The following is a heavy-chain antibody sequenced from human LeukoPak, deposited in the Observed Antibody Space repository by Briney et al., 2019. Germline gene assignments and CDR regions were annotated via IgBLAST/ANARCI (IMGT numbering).Heavy chain of an antibody. D-gene: IGHD3-22*01. CDR1: GYSISSGYF. J-gene: IGHJ4*02. Sequence: PSETLSLTCAVSGYSISSGYFWAWIRQPPGKGLEWIGSIYHSGSTYYNPSLKSRVTISVDTSKNQFSLKLSSVTAADTAVYYCARGLYYYDSSGYRYWGQGTLVTVSS. CDR2: IYHSGST. CDR3: ARGLYYYDSSGYRY. V-gene: IGHV4-38-2*01.